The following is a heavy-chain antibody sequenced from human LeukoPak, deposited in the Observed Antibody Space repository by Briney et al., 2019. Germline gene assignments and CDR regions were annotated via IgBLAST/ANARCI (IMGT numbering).Heavy chain of an antibody. CDR3: ARERTIFSNSYIDY. V-gene: IGHV3-21*01. J-gene: IGHJ4*02. Sequence: PGGSLRLSCAASGFTFSSDNVNWVRQAPGEGLEWVSSISSSSSYIYYADSVKGRFTISRDNAKNSLYLQMNSLRAEDTAVYYCARERTIFSNSYIDYWGQGTLVTVSS. CDR1: GFTFSSDN. CDR2: ISSSSSYI. D-gene: IGHD3-9*01.